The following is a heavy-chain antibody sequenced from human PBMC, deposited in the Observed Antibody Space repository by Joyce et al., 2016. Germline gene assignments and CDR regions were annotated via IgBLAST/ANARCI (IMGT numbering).Heavy chain of an antibody. CDR1: GGSIITSTYY. Sequence: QLQLQESGPGLVKPSETLYLTCTVSGGSIITSTYYWGWIRQPPGKGLECIGSIYYSGSTYYNPSLKSRVTISVDTSKNQFSLKLTSLTAADTAVFYCATWRGSFPFFDYWGQGTLVTVSS. CDR2: IYYSGST. CDR3: ATWRGSFPFFDY. D-gene: IGHD1-26*01. J-gene: IGHJ4*02. V-gene: IGHV4-39*07.